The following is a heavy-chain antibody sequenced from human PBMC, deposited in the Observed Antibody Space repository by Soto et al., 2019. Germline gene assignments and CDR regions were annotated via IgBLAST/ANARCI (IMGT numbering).Heavy chain of an antibody. CDR1: GGGFSSYV. J-gene: IGHJ5*02. Sequence: QIQLLQSGAEVKKSGSSVKVSCKASGGGFSSYVINWVRQAPGQGLEWMGGIIPIFGTVNYAQKFQGRVTITADGLTTTVYLELNSLRSDDTAVYYCARSYGSGSYGYFDPWGQGTLVTVSS. CDR2: IIPIFGTV. CDR3: ARSYGSGSYGYFDP. V-gene: IGHV1-69*01. D-gene: IGHD3-10*01.